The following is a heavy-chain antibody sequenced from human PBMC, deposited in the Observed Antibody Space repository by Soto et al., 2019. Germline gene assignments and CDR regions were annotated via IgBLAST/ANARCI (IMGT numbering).Heavy chain of an antibody. CDR2: VIPVFGTP. CDR3: ARAYDVRRCNYYGMDV. D-gene: IGHD3-16*01. CDR1: GGSFRTYA. J-gene: IGHJ6*02. V-gene: IGHV1-69*01. Sequence: QVQLVQSGAEVKKPGSSLRVSCKASGGSFRTYAFSWVRQAPGQGLERVGGVIPVFGTPKKAEKFQTRVTMAADELTRRAYLALRSLKSEDTAIYYCARAYDVRRCNYYGMDVCGHGITVTVSS.